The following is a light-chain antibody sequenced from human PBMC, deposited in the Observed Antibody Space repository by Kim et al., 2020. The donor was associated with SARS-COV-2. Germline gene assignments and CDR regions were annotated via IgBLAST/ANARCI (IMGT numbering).Light chain of an antibody. CDR3: TSYTRSDTWV. J-gene: IGLJ3*02. Sequence: QSARTQPASVSGSPGQSVTISCTGTSSDVGAYNLVSWYQQHPGKAPKFMIHDVSQRPSGVSNRFSGSKSGNTASLTISGLQAEDEADYHCTSYTRSDTWVFGGGTQLTVL. CDR2: DVS. V-gene: IGLV2-14*03. CDR1: SSDVGAYNL.